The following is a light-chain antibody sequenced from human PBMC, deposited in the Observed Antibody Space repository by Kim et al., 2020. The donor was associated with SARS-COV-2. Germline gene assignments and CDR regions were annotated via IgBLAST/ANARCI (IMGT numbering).Light chain of an antibody. CDR2: QDS. V-gene: IGLV3-1*01. CDR1: NMGDKY. CDR3: QAWDSNRG. Sequence: SYELTQPPSVSVSPGQTASITCSRDNMGDKYACWYQQKPGQSPVLVIYQDSKRPSGIPERFSGSNSGNTATLTISGTRAMAGADYYCQAWDSNRGFGRGT. J-gene: IGLJ2*01.